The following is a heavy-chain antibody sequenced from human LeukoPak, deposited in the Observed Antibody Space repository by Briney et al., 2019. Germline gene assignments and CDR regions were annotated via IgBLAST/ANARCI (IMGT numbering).Heavy chain of an antibody. D-gene: IGHD6-6*01. Sequence: GASVKVSCKASGGTFSSYAISWVRQAPGQGLEWMGGIIPIFGTANYAQKFQGRVTITTDESTSTAYMELSSLRSEDTAVYYCAMVQIPSSSGTDYYFDYWGQGTLVTVSS. CDR1: GGTFSSYA. V-gene: IGHV1-69*05. CDR2: IIPIFGTA. CDR3: AMVQIPSSSGTDYYFDY. J-gene: IGHJ4*02.